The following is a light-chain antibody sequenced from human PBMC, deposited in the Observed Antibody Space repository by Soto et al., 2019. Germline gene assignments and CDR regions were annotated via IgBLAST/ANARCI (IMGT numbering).Light chain of an antibody. CDR2: EVR. Sequence: QSVLTQPASVSGSPGQSITISCTGTSSDVGGYNYVSWYQQHPGKAPKLMIYEVRNRPSGVSHRFSGSKSVNTASLTISGLQAEDEADYYCSSYTSSSPYVFGTGTKVTVL. CDR3: SSYTSSSPYV. J-gene: IGLJ1*01. V-gene: IGLV2-14*01. CDR1: SSDVGGYNY.